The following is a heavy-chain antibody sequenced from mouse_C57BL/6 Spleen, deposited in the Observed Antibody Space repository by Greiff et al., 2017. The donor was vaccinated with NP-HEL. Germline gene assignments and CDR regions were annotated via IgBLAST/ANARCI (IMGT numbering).Heavy chain of an antibody. J-gene: IGHJ3*01. CDR2: IWGVGST. Sequence: VQLVESGPGLVAPSQSLSITCTVSGFSLTSYGVDWVRQSPGKGLEWLGVIWGVGSTNYNSALKSRLSISKDNSKSQVFLKMSSLQTDDTAMYYCASEDYGFRFAYWGQGTLVTVSA. CDR1: GFSLTSYG. D-gene: IGHD2-2*01. CDR3: ASEDYGFRFAY. V-gene: IGHV2-6*01.